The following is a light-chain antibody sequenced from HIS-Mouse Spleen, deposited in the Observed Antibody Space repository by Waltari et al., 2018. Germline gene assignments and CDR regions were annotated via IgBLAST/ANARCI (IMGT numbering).Light chain of an antibody. CDR3: QQYGSSPPALT. J-gene: IGKJ4*01. CDR1: QSVRSSS. Sequence: EIVFTQSPGTLSLSPGERATLSCRASQSVRSSSLAWYQQKPGQAPRLLISGASSRATGIPARFSGSGSGTDFTLTISRLEPEDFAVYYCQQYGSSPPALTFGGGTKVEIK. V-gene: IGKV3-20*01. CDR2: GAS.